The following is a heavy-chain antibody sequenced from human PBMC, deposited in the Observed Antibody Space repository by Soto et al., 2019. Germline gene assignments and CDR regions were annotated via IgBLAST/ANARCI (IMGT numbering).Heavy chain of an antibody. CDR2: IRTKANSYAT. V-gene: IGHV3-73*01. Sequence: VVSRRVSWGGAGFTCSGCALHWVRQASGKGLEWVGRIRTKANSYATAYAASVKGRFTISRDDSKNTAYLQMNSLKTEDTAVYYCSSLDYWGQGTLVTVSS. CDR1: GFTCSGCA. J-gene: IGHJ4*02. CDR3: SSLDY.